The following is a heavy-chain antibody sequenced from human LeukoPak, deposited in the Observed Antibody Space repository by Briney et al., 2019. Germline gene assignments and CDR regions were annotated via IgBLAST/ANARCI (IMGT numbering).Heavy chain of an antibody. V-gene: IGHV3-7*01. CDR1: GFTFSSYW. J-gene: IGHJ4*02. CDR3: ARGSTDDSSGYYFVWDY. CDR2: IKQDGSEK. Sequence: PGGSLRLSCAASGFTFSSYWMSWVRQAPGKGLEWVANIKQDGSEKYYVDSVKGRFTISRDNAKNSLYLQMNSLRAEDTAVYYCARGSTDDSSGYYFVWDYWGQGTQVTVSS. D-gene: IGHD3-22*01.